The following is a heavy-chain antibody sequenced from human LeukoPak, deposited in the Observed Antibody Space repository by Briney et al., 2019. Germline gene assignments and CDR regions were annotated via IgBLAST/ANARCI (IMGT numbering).Heavy chain of an antibody. V-gene: IGHV1-69*06. CDR3: ARGGGYCSSTSCPEFDY. CDR1: GGTFSSYA. D-gene: IGHD2-2*01. J-gene: IGHJ4*02. CDR2: IIPIFGTA. Sequence: GASVKVSCKASGGTFSSYAISWVRQAPGQGLEWMGGIIPIFGTANYAQKLQGRVTITADKSTSTAYMELSSLRSEDTAVYYCARGGGYCSSTSCPEFDYWGQGPLVTVPS.